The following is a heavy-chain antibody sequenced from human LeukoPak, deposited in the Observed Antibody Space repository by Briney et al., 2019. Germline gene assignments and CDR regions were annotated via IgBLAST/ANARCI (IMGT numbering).Heavy chain of an antibody. V-gene: IGHV3-30*18. CDR3: AKDRRRYFDWLSIDY. D-gene: IGHD3-9*01. Sequence: GGSLRLSCAASGFTFSSYGMHWVRQAPGKELEWVAVISYDGSNKYYADSVKGRFTISRDNSKNTLYLQMNSLRAEDTAVYYCAKDRRRYFDWLSIDYWGQGTLVTVSS. J-gene: IGHJ4*02. CDR2: ISYDGSNK. CDR1: GFTFSSYG.